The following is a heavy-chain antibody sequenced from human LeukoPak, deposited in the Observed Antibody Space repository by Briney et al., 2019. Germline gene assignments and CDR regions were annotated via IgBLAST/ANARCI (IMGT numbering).Heavy chain of an antibody. Sequence: ASVKVSCKASGYTFTSYYMHWVRQAPGQGLEWMGIINPSGGSTSYAQKFQGRVTMTRDTPTSTVYMELSSLRSEDTAVYYCARTKTSGSQLLIYFDYWGQGTLVTVSS. CDR2: INPSGGST. CDR3: ARTKTSGSQLLIYFDY. J-gene: IGHJ4*02. D-gene: IGHD1-26*01. V-gene: IGHV1-46*01. CDR1: GYTFTSYY.